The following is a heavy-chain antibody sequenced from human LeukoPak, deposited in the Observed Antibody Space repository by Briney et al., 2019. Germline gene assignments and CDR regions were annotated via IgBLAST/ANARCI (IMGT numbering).Heavy chain of an antibody. CDR2: ISGSGGST. CDR1: GFTFSSYA. D-gene: IGHD3-22*01. J-gene: IGHJ4*02. V-gene: IGHV3-23*01. Sequence: PGGSLRLSCAASGFTFSSYAMSWVRQAPGKGLEWISAISGSGGSTYYADSVKGRFTISRDNSKNTLYLQMNSLRAEDTAVYYCAKDQRYYDSSGYAPFLFDYWGQGTLVTVSS. CDR3: AKDQRYYDSSGYAPFLFDY.